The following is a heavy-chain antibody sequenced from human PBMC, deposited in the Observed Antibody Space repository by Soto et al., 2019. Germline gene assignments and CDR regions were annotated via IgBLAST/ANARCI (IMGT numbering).Heavy chain of an antibody. Sequence: AVYGGSFSGYYWTWIRQPPGKGLEWIGEITHSGSTNYNPSLKSRVTISVDTSKNQLSLNLNSVTAADTAVYYCARSSVRGWSYWGQGTLVTVSS. D-gene: IGHD3-10*02. J-gene: IGHJ4*02. CDR3: ARSSVRGWSY. CDR1: GGSFSGYY. CDR2: ITHSGST. V-gene: IGHV4-34*01.